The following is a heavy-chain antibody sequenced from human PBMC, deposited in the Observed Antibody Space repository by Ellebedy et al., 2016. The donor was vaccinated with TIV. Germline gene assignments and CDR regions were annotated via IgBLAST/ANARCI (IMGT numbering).Heavy chain of an antibody. D-gene: IGHD6-19*01. Sequence: PGGSLRLSCAGSGFNFSGYCIHWVRQSPGKGLEWVSSISSTSTYIYYADSVKGRFTISRDNAKNSVYLQMNSPRAEDTAVYYCARGRTFGAVADVFDYWGQGTLVTVSS. CDR1: GFNFSGYC. CDR2: ISSTSTYI. V-gene: IGHV3-21*01. J-gene: IGHJ4*02. CDR3: ARGRTFGAVADVFDY.